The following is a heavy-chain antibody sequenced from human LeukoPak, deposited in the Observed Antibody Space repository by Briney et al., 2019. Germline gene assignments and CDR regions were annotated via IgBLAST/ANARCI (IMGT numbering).Heavy chain of an antibody. CDR2: INWNGGST. D-gene: IGHD2-8*01. Sequence: TGGSLRLSCAASGFTFDDYGMRWVRQVPGKGLEGLSGINWNGGSTGNADSVKGRFTISRDNAKNSLYLQMNSLRAEDTAVYCCARADIVLMVYAIRDYYMDVWGKGTTVTVSS. CDR3: ARADIVLMVYAIRDYYMDV. CDR1: GFTFDDYG. J-gene: IGHJ6*03. V-gene: IGHV3-20*04.